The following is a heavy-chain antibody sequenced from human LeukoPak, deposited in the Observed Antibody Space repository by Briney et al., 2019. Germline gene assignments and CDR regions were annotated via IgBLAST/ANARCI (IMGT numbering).Heavy chain of an antibody. Sequence: SETLSLTCIVSGGSISSGSYYWSWIRQPAGKGLEWIGRIYTSGSTNYNPSLKSRIIISLDTSKNQFSLKLSSVTAADTAVYYCARAAAAAFDYWGPGTLVTVSS. CDR2: IYTSGST. V-gene: IGHV4-61*02. CDR3: ARAAAAAFDY. CDR1: GGSISSGSYY. D-gene: IGHD6-13*01. J-gene: IGHJ4*02.